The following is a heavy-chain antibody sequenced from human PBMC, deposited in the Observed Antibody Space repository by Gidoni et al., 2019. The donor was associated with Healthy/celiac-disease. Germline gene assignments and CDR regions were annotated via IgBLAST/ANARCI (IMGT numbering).Heavy chain of an antibody. D-gene: IGHD3-10*01. V-gene: IGHV4-30-2*01. CDR1: GCSISSGGYS. CDR3: ARHYGSGSPYDAFDI. J-gene: IGHJ3*02. Sequence: QLQLQESGSGLVKPSQTLSLTCAVSGCSISSGGYSGSWIRQPPGKGLEWIGYIYHSGSTYYNPSLKSRVTISVDRSKNQFPLKLSSVTAADTAVYYCARHYGSGSPYDAFDIWGQGTMVTVSS. CDR2: IYHSGST.